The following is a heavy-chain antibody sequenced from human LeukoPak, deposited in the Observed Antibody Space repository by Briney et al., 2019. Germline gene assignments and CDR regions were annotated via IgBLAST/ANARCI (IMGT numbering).Heavy chain of an antibody. J-gene: IGHJ5*02. V-gene: IGHV3-21*01. CDR2: ITSTRSDI. CDR3: AKLESDWFDP. D-gene: IGHD1-1*01. CDR1: GFSFSSHA. Sequence: KSGGSLRLSCEASGFSFSSHAMHWVRQAPGKGLEWVSSITSTRSDIYYADSVKGRFTISRDNSNNRAYLQMNSLRAEDTAVYYCAKLESDWFDPWGQGTLVTVSS.